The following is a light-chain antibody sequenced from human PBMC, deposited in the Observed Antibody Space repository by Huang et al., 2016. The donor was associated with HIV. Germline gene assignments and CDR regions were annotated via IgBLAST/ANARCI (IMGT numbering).Light chain of an antibody. Sequence: DIQMTQSPSSLSAFVGDTVTITCRASPGISNSVAWYQHKPGKAPKLLLYSTSRLESGVPSRVRGGGSGTDYTLTINSLQPDDFANYYCQHYYTSPTFGQGSKVEIK. CDR2: STS. V-gene: IGKV1-NL1*01. J-gene: IGKJ1*01. CDR1: PGISNS. CDR3: QHYYTSPT.